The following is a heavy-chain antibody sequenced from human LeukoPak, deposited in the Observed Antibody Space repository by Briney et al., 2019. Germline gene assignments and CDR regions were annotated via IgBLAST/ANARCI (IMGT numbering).Heavy chain of an antibody. CDR1: GFTFSSYG. CDR3: ARDRSSSWYGRDAFDI. CDR2: IWYDGSNK. J-gene: IGHJ3*02. V-gene: IGHV3-33*01. D-gene: IGHD6-13*01. Sequence: PGGSLRLSCAASGFTFSSYGMHWVRQAPGKGLEWVAVIWYDGSNKYYADSVKGRFTISRDNSKNTLYLQMNSLRAEDTAVYYCARDRSSSWYGRDAFDIWGQGTMVTVSS.